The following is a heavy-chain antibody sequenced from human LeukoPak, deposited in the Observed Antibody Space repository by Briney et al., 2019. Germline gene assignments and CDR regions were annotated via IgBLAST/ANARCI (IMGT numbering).Heavy chain of an antibody. J-gene: IGHJ4*02. CDR3: ARAHYDILTGYYPFDY. Sequence: SAKVSCKASGGTFSSYAISWVRQAPGQGREWMGGIIPIFGTANYAQKFQGRVTITADKSTSTAYMELSSLRSEDTAVYYCARAHYDILTGYYPFDYWGQGTLVTVSS. D-gene: IGHD3-9*01. CDR1: GGTFSSYA. CDR2: IIPIFGTA. V-gene: IGHV1-69*06.